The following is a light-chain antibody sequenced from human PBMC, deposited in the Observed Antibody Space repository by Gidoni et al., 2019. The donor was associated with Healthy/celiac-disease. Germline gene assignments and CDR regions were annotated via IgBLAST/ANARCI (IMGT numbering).Light chain of an antibody. CDR2: AAS. Sequence: DIQMTQSPSSLSASVGDRVTITCRASQSLSSYLNWYQQKPGKAPKLLIYAASSLQSGVPSRFSGSGSGTDFTLTISSLQPEDFATYYCQQSYSTPLTFXQXTRLEIK. CDR1: QSLSSY. CDR3: QQSYSTPLT. V-gene: IGKV1-39*01. J-gene: IGKJ5*01.